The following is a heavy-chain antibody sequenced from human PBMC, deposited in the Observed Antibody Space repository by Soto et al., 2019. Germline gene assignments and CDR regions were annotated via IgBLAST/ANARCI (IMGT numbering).Heavy chain of an antibody. D-gene: IGHD2-15*01. Sequence: QVQLVESGGGVVQPGRSLRLSCAASGFTFSSYGMHWVRQAPGKGLEWVAVIWYDGSNKYYADSVKGRFTISRDNSKNTXXLQMNSLRAEDTAVYYCARGCSGGSCYSDLDWFDPWGQGTLVTVSS. CDR1: GFTFSSYG. V-gene: IGHV3-33*01. CDR2: IWYDGSNK. J-gene: IGHJ5*02. CDR3: ARGCSGGSCYSDLDWFDP.